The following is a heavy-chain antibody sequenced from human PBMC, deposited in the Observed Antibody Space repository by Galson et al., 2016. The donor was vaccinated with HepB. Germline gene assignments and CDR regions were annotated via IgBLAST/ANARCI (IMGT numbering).Heavy chain of an antibody. CDR2: IKQDGSEK. D-gene: IGHD2-2*01. J-gene: IGHJ3*02. CDR1: GLTLSTNW. Sequence: SLRLSCAASGLTLSTNWMSWVRQAPGKGLEWVANIKQDGSEKYYVDSVKGRFTISRDNAKNSLYLQMNSLRAEDTAVYYCARVSGYCSKLGCRGDAFDIWGQGTMVTVSS. V-gene: IGHV3-7*04. CDR3: ARVSGYCSKLGCRGDAFDI.